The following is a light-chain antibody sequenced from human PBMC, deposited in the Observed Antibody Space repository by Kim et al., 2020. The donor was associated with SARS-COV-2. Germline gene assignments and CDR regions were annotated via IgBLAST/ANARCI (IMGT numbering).Light chain of an antibody. CDR3: LKYDGAPWT. J-gene: IGKJ1*01. CDR1: QGITTY. CDR2: AAS. V-gene: IGKV1-27*01. Sequence: AVGDRVTITCRASQGITTYLAWYQQKPGKVPKPLIYAASALQSGVPSRFSGSGSGTDFTLTITSLQPEDVATYYCLKYDGAPWTFGQGT.